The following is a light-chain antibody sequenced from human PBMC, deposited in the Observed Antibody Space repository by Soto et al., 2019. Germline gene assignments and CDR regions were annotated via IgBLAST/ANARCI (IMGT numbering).Light chain of an antibody. Sequence: HSALTQPASVSGSPGQSITISCTGTSSDVGDYNYVSWYQQHPGKAPKLMIFDVSNRPSGVSNRFSGSKSGNTASLTISGLQAEYEAEYYCSSYTSSSTYVFGTGTKLTVL. J-gene: IGLJ1*01. CDR2: DVS. V-gene: IGLV2-14*01. CDR1: SSDVGDYNY. CDR3: SSYTSSSTYV.